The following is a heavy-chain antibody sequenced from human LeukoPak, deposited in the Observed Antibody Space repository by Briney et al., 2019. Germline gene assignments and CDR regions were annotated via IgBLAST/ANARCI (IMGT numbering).Heavy chain of an antibody. V-gene: IGHV1-18*01. D-gene: IGHD1-26*01. CDR2: ISAYNGNT. CDR1: GYTFTSYG. Sequence: ASVKVSCKSSGYTFTSYGISWVRQAPGQGLEWMGWISAYNGNTNYAQNLQGRVTLTTDTSTSTTYMELRSLRSDDTAVYYCARNTGHRLVGTTNYFDYWGQGTLVTVSS. J-gene: IGHJ4*02. CDR3: ARNTGHRLVGTTNYFDY.